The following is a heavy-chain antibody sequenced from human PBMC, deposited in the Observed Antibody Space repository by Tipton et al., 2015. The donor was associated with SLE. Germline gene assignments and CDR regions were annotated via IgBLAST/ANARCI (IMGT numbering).Heavy chain of an antibody. CDR2: IDSQGSMN. J-gene: IGHJ4*02. CDR1: GFPFTNLW. V-gene: IGHV3-74*03. CDR3: TSLSAPSDY. Sequence: GSLRLSCAASGFPFTNLWMHWVRQVPGKGLEWVAEIDSQGSMNAYVDSVKDRFNIYRDNAKKTLFLEINSLRVEDTAVYYCTSLSAPSDYWGQGTLVTVSS.